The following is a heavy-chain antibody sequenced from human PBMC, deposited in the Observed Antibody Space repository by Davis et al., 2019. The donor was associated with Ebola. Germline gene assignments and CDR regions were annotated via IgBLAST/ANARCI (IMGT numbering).Heavy chain of an antibody. D-gene: IGHD3-3*01. CDR3: ARGRLLEWPPTFYGLDV. CDR1: GGSISSYY. CDR2: IYNSGST. V-gene: IGHV4-59*01. J-gene: IGHJ6*04. Sequence: SETLSLTCTVSGGSISSYYWSWIRQPPGKGLEWIGYIYNSGSTKYNPSLKSRVTISVDTANKQISLKLSSVTAADTAVYYCARGRLLEWPPTFYGLDVWGKGTTVTVSS.